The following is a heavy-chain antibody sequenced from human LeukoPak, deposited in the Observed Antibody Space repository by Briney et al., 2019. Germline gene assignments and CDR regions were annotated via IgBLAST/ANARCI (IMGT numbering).Heavy chain of an antibody. J-gene: IGHJ5*02. CDR2: INPSGGST. CDR1: GYIFPSYF. CDR3: ARALPHRRLMDTTMEQHWFDP. Sequence: ASVKVSCKASGYIFPSYFMHWVRQAPGPGLEWMGLINPSGGSTRYAQKFQGRVTMTRDMSTSTVYMELSSLRSEDTAVYYCARALPHRRLMDTTMEQHWFDPWGQGTLVTVSS. D-gene: IGHD5-18*01. V-gene: IGHV1-46*01.